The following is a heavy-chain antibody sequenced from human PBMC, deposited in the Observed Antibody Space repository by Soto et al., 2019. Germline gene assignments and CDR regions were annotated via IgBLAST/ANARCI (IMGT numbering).Heavy chain of an antibody. D-gene: IGHD6-19*01. CDR1: GYSFTSHW. J-gene: IGHJ4*02. CDR3: TRPQSSGWYDY. V-gene: IGHV5-51*01. Sequence: GESLKISCKGSGYSFTSHWIAWVRQTPGKGLEWMGIINPGDSDIRYSPSFQGQVTISADKSISTAYLQWSSLKASDTATYYCTRPQSSGWYDYWGQGTLVTVSS. CDR2: INPGDSDI.